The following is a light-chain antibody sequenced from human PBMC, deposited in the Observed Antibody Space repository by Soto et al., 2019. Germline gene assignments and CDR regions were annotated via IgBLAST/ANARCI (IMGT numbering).Light chain of an antibody. CDR3: QQSYTSSWT. CDR1: QRISTW. V-gene: IGKV1-5*01. J-gene: IGKJ1*01. Sequence: DIQMKQSPSTLSASVGDGVTITCRASQRISTWLSWYQQKPGKAPDLLIYSASTLQSGVPSRFSGSGSETEFSLTIRALQPEDVATYYCQQSYTSSWTFGPGTKVDIK. CDR2: SAS.